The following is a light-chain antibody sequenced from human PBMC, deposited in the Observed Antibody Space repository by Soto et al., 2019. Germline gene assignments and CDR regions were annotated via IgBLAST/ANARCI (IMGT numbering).Light chain of an antibody. CDR2: TAG. V-gene: IGLV1-44*01. J-gene: IGLJ1*01. CDR1: SSNIGSNT. CDR3: SAWDNSLNGYV. Sequence: QSVLTQPLSASASPGQRVTIAFSGGSSNIGSNTVALYQHLPGTAPPRLIFTAGQRPSGVPGRFSGSKSGTSASLAISGLQSEDEGDYYCSAWDNSLNGYVFGPGTRSPS.